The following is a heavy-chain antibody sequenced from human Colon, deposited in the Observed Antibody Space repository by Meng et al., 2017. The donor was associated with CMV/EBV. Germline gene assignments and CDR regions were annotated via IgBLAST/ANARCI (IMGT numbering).Heavy chain of an antibody. CDR1: GYTFTTHY. V-gene: IGHV1-46*01. D-gene: IGHD3-10*01. Sequence: ASVKVSCKASGYTFTTHYIHWVRQAPGQGLEWMGIIDSSGGSTTYVQKFQGRVSMTRDTSTNTLYMELTSLRSEDTAVYYCARDSGVQGPSGEFDYWGQGTLVTVSS. J-gene: IGHJ4*02. CDR2: IDSSGGST. CDR3: ARDSGVQGPSGEFDY.